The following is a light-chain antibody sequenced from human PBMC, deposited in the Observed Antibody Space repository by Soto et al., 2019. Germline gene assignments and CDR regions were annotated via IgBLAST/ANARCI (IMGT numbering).Light chain of an antibody. CDR3: QQLNSFPIP. V-gene: IGKV1-9*01. Sequence: IQLTQSPSSLSASVGDRVTISCRASQGIANFLAWYQQKPGKAPKLLIDGASTLQSGVPSRFSGSGSVTDFTLTISSLQPEDFATYYCQQLNSFPIPFGPGTKVDIK. CDR2: GAS. CDR1: QGIANF. J-gene: IGKJ3*01.